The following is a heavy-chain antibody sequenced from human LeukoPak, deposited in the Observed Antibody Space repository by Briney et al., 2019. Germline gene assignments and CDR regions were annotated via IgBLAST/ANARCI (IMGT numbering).Heavy chain of an antibody. V-gene: IGHV3-7*01. CDR2: IKQDGSEK. Sequence: LAGGSLRLSCAASGFIFSSYWMSWVRQAPGKGLEWVANIKQDGSEKYYVDSVKGRFTISRDNAKNSVYLQMNSLRAEDTAVYYCAGPEERGSSRFSSRGHNWFDPWGQGTLVTVSS. J-gene: IGHJ5*02. D-gene: IGHD6-13*01. CDR3: AGPEERGSSRFSSRGHNWFDP. CDR1: GFIFSSYW.